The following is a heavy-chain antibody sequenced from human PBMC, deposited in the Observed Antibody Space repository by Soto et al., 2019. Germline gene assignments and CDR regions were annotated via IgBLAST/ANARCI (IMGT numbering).Heavy chain of an antibody. D-gene: IGHD1-26*01. V-gene: IGHV1-18*01. CDR3: ARRVGSGSYLDVDY. CDR1: GYTFTSYG. CDR2: ISAYNGNT. Sequence: ASVKVSCKASGYTFTSYGISWERQAPGQGLEWMGWISAYNGNTNYAQKLQGRVTMTTDTSTSTAYMELRSLRSDDTAVYYCARRVGSGSYLDVDYWGQGTLVTVSS. J-gene: IGHJ4*02.